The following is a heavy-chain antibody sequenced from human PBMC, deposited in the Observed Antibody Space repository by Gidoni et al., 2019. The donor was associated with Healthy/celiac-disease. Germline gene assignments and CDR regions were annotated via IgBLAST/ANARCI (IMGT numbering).Heavy chain of an antibody. V-gene: IGHV3-30*18. D-gene: IGHD6-13*01. CDR1: GFTFSRYG. CDR2: ISYDGSNK. CDR3: AKTRYSSSWYGPDAGDAFDI. J-gene: IGHJ3*02. Sequence: QVQLVESGGGVVQPGRSLRLSCSASGFTFSRYGMHWVRQAPGKGLEWVAVISYDGSNKYYADSVKGRFTISRDNSKNTLYLQMNSLRAEDTAVYYCAKTRYSSSWYGPDAGDAFDIWGQGTMVTVSS.